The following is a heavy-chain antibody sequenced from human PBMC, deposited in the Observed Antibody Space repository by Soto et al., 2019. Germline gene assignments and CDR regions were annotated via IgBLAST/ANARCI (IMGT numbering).Heavy chain of an antibody. CDR3: ARDSLDYYDSSGYYYFDY. D-gene: IGHD3-22*01. V-gene: IGHV1-3*01. CDR1: GYTFTSYA. CDR2: INAGNGNT. Sequence: ASVEVSCKASGYTFTSYAIHWVRQAPGQRLEWMGWINAGNGNTKYSQKFQGRVTITRDTSASTAYMELSSLRSEDTAVYYCARDSLDYYDSSGYYYFDYWGQGTLVTVSS. J-gene: IGHJ4*02.